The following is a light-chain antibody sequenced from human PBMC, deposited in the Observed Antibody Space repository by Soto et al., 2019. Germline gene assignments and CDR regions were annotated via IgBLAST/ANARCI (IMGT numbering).Light chain of an antibody. Sequence: QSALTQPPSASGSPGQSVTISCTGTSSDVDIYNYVSWYQQHPGKAPKLIIYEVTKRPSGVPDRFSGSKSGNTAALTVSGIQTEDEAEYYCSSYAGSNTLVFGTGTKLTVL. CDR2: EVT. J-gene: IGLJ1*01. V-gene: IGLV2-8*01. CDR1: SSDVDIYNY. CDR3: SSYAGSNTLV.